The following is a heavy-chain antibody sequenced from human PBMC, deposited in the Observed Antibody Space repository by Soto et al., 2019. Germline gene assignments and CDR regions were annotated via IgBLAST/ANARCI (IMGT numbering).Heavy chain of an antibody. J-gene: IGHJ4*02. CDR1: GFTFSSYW. Sequence: SGGSLRLSCAASGFTFSSYWMNWVRQAPGKGLEWVANINQDGNEDNLLDSVKGRFTISRDNAKNSLFLQMNSPRVDDTAVYYCARTGDGHHDFLDYWGQGALVTVSS. CDR2: INQDGNED. V-gene: IGHV3-7*01. D-gene: IGHD1-1*01. CDR3: ARTGDGHHDFLDY.